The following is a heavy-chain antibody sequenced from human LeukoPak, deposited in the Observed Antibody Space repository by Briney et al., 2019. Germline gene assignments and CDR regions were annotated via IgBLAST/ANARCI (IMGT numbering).Heavy chain of an antibody. V-gene: IGHV3-23*01. CDR1: GCTFSSYD. D-gene: IGHD2-2*01. CDR2: ISDNGGST. CDR3: ANATRPAALID. Sequence: PGGSLRLSCAASGCTFSSYDMNWVRQAPGKGLEWVSGISDNGGSTYYADSVKGRFTISRHNSKNTRCLQRKSIRRQDTAVYSGANATRPAALIDWGQGTLVIVSS. J-gene: IGHJ4*02.